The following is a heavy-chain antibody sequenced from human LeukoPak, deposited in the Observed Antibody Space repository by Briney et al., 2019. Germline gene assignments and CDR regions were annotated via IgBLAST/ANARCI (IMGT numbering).Heavy chain of an antibody. Sequence: SETLSLTCTVSGGSIRSSYYYWGWIRQPRGKGLEGIGSIYDSGSTYYNPSLKRRVPISADTSKHQFSPKPNSVTAADTAVYYCASHYGPWGQGTLVTVSS. V-gene: IGHV4-39*01. J-gene: IGHJ5*02. CDR1: GGSIRSSYYY. D-gene: IGHD3-10*01. CDR3: ASHYGP. CDR2: IYDSGST.